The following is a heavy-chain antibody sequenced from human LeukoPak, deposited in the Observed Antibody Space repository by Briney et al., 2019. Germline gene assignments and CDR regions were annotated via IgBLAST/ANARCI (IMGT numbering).Heavy chain of an antibody. CDR3: AKGPLITMVRGVLARWFDP. Sequence: PGGSLRLSCAASGFTFSSYAMHWVRQAPGEGLELVAVISYDGSNKYYADSVKGRFTISRDNSKNTLYLQMNSLRAEDTAVYYCAKGPLITMVRGVLARWFDPWGQGTLVTVSS. CDR1: GFTFSSYA. CDR2: ISYDGSNK. D-gene: IGHD3-10*01. J-gene: IGHJ5*02. V-gene: IGHV3-30-3*01.